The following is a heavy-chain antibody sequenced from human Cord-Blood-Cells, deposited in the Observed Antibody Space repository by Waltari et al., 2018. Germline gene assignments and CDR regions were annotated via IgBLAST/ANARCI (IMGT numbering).Heavy chain of an antibody. J-gene: IGHJ5*02. V-gene: IGHV1-69*12. D-gene: IGHD2-2*01. CDR2: IIPIFRTA. Sequence: QVQLVQSGAEVKKPGSSVKVSCKASGGTFSSYAISWVRQAPGQGLEWMGGIIPIFRTANDAQKFQGSVTITADESTSTAYMELSSLRSEDTAVYYCARDSRYCSSTSCYWFDPWGQGTLVTVSS. CDR1: GGTFSSYA. CDR3: ARDSRYCSSTSCYWFDP.